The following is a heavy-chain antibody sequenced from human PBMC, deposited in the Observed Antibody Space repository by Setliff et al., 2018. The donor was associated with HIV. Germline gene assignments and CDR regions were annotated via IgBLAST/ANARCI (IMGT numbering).Heavy chain of an antibody. D-gene: IGHD3-3*01. Sequence: SVKVSCKASRSTFNSHTINWVRQAPGQGLDWMGRIIPILGVANYAQRFQGKVTITADKSTSTAYMELTSLRFDDTAMYYCVRGVQSPPHYSYYYMYVWGEGTMVTVSS. CDR3: VRGVQSPPHYSYYYMYV. J-gene: IGHJ6*03. CDR2: IIPILGVA. V-gene: IGHV1-69*02. CDR1: RSTFNSHT.